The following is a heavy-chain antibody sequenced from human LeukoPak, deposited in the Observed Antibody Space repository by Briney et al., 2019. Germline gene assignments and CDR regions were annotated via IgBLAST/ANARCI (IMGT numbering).Heavy chain of an antibody. V-gene: IGHV1-24*01. J-gene: IGHJ4*02. CDR3: ATDLVLDGDYYFDY. CDR2: FDPEDGET. Sequence: ASVKVSCKVSGYTLTELSMHWVRQAPGKGGEGMGGFDPEDGETIYAQKFQGGVTMTEDTSTDTAYMELSSLRSEDTAVYYCATDLVLDGDYYFDYWGQGTLVTLSS. D-gene: IGHD4-17*01. CDR1: GYTLTELS.